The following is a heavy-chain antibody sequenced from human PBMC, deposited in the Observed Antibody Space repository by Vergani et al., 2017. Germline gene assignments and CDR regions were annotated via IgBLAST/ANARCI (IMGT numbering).Heavy chain of an antibody. V-gene: IGHV3-21*01. J-gene: IGHJ5*02. CDR1: GFTFSSYS. D-gene: IGHD2-2*01. CDR3: ASDFLSPIVVVPAAIRFDP. Sequence: EVQLVESGGGLVKPGGSLRLSCAASGFTFSSYSMNWVRQAPGKGLEWVSSISSSSSYIYYADSVKGRFTISRENAKNSLYLQMNSRRAEDTAGYYCASDFLSPIVVVPAAIRFDPWGEGTLVTVSS. CDR2: ISSSSSYI.